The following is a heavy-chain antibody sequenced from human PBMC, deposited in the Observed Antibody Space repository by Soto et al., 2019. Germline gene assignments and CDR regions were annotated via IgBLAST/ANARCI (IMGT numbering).Heavy chain of an antibody. D-gene: IGHD1-1*01. J-gene: IGHJ5*02. CDR1: GASISGFY. V-gene: IGHV4-4*07. CDR3: VRDGTKTLRDWFDP. CDR2: IYATGTT. Sequence: KASETLSLTCTVSGASISGFYWSWIRKSAGKGLEWIGRIYATGTTDYNPSLKSRVMMSVDTSKKQFSLKLRSVTAADTAVYYCVRDGTKTLRDWFDPWGQGISVTVSS.